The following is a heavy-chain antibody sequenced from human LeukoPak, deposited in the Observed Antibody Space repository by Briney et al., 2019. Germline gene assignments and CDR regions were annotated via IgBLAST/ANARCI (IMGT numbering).Heavy chain of an antibody. D-gene: IGHD5-24*01. CDR1: GYTFTGYY. CDR2: INPNSGGT. CDR3: ASSKVEMATITTLGY. J-gene: IGHJ4*02. Sequence: ASVKVSCKASGYTFTGYYMHWVRQAPGQGLEWMGWINPNSGGTNYAQKFQGRVTMTRDTSISTAYMELSRLRSDDTAVYYCASSKVEMATITTLGYWGQGTLVTVSS. V-gene: IGHV1-2*02.